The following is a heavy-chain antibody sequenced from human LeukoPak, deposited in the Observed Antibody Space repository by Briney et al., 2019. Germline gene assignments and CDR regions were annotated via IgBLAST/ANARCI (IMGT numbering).Heavy chain of an antibody. D-gene: IGHD6-19*01. V-gene: IGHV3-30*18. CDR1: GFNFGSYG. CDR3: SKSAVAGTHYYYYDMDV. CDR2: ISYDGSHE. Sequence: PGRSLRLSCAASGFNFGSYGMHWVRQPPGKGLEWVAVISYDGSHEYYADSVKGRFTISRDSSRNTLYLQMDSLRPEDTAMYYCSKSAVAGTHYYYYDMDVWGQGTTVTVSS. J-gene: IGHJ6*02.